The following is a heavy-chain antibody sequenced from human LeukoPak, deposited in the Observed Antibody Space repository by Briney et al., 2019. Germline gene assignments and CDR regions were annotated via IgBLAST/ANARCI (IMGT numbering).Heavy chain of an antibody. D-gene: IGHD6-19*01. V-gene: IGHV1-3*01. Sequence: GASVKVSCKASGYTFTSYAMNWVRQAPGQRLEWMGWINAGNGNTKYSQKFQGRVTITRDTSASTAYMELSSLRSEDTAVYYCTRSQWLDLYFDYWGQGTLVTVSS. CDR2: INAGNGNT. J-gene: IGHJ4*02. CDR1: GYTFTSYA. CDR3: TRSQWLDLYFDY.